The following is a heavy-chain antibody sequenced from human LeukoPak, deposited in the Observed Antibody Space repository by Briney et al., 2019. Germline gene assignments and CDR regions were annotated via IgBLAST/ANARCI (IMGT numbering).Heavy chain of an antibody. CDR2: INHSGST. J-gene: IGHJ6*02. CDR3: ARGRENLYIVATRDEYYYGTDV. CDR1: GGSFSVYY. Sequence: SETLSLTCAVYGGSFSVYYWSWIRQPPRNGLEGIGEINHSGSTKYNPSLKSRVTISVDTSKNQFSLRLSSVTAADTAVYYCARGRENLYIVATRDEYYYGTDVWGQGTTVTVSS. D-gene: IGHD5-12*01. V-gene: IGHV4-34*01.